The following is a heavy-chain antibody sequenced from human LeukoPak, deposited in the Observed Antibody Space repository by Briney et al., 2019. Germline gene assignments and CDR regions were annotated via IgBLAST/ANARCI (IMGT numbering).Heavy chain of an antibody. J-gene: IGHJ2*01. CDR3: ARDSANDYGDFVFDL. D-gene: IGHD4-17*01. V-gene: IGHV4-59*01. CDR1: GGSISSYY. Sequence: SGTPSLTCAVSGGSISSYYWSWIRQPPRKGLEGIGDIYYSGSTNYNPSLKSRVTISVDTSKNQFSLKLSSVTAADTAVYYCARDSANDYGDFVFDLWGRGTLVTVSS. CDR2: IYYSGST.